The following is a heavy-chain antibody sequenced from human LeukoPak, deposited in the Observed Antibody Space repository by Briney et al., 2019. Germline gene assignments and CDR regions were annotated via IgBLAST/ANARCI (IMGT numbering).Heavy chain of an antibody. D-gene: IGHD3-10*01. J-gene: IGHJ6*04. CDR1: GGPISRGDYY. Sequence: PSETLSLTCTVSGGPISRGDYYWSWIRQSPGKGLEWIGYIYYSGSTFYNPSLKSRLTISVDTSKNHFSLKLNSVTAADTAVYYCARVRRFGELYNYYGMDVWGKGTTVTVSS. CDR2: IYYSGST. V-gene: IGHV4-30-4*01. CDR3: ARVRRFGELYNYYGMDV.